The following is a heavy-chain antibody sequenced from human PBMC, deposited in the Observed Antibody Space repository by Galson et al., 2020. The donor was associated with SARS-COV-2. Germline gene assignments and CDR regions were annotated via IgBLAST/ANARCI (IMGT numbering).Heavy chain of an antibody. D-gene: IGHD3-22*01. CDR2: ISWNSGRI. J-gene: IGHJ5*02. CDR3: ARGLDSTGYNWFDP. Sequence: SLKISCAASGFTFDDYAMHWFRQAPGKGLEWVSGISWNSGRIGYEDSVKCRFTISRDNAKNSLYLQMNSLRAEDTALYYCARGLDSTGYNWFDPWGQGTLVTVSS. V-gene: IGHV3-9*01. CDR1: GFTFDDYA.